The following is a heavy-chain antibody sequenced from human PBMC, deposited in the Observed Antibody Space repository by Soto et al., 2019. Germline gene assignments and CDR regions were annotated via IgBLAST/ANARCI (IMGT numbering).Heavy chain of an antibody. Sequence: SDTLSLTCTVSCGSISGYYWSWIRQPPGKGLEWIGYIYYSGSTNYNPSLKSRVTISVDTSKNQFSLKLSSVTAADTAVYYCARDRLSDFWSGYSPGYGMDVWGQGTTVTVSS. CDR3: ARDRLSDFWSGYSPGYGMDV. D-gene: IGHD3-3*01. CDR1: CGSISGYY. J-gene: IGHJ6*02. V-gene: IGHV4-59*01. CDR2: IYYSGST.